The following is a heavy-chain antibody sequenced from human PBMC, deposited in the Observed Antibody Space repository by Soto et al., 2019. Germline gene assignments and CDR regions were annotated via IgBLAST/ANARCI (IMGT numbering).Heavy chain of an antibody. J-gene: IGHJ4*02. CDR2: ISYDGSNK. V-gene: IGHV3-30*18. Sequence: QVQLVESGGGVVQPGRSLRLSCAASGFTFSSYDMHWVRQAPGKGLEWVAVISYDGSNKYYADSVKGRFTISRDNSKNTLYLQMNSLRAEDTAMYYCAKDLLSMVRGVRPYYLDYWGQGTLVTVSS. CDR1: GFTFSSYD. CDR3: AKDLLSMVRGVRPYYLDY. D-gene: IGHD3-10*01.